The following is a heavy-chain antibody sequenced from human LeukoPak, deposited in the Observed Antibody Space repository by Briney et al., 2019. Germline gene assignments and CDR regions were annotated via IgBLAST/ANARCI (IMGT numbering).Heavy chain of an antibody. J-gene: IGHJ4*02. D-gene: IGHD1-26*01. CDR3: AKFSGRELRTLYFDY. CDR2: ISGSGGST. V-gene: IGHV3-23*01. Sequence: GGSLRLSCAASGFTFSSYAMSWVRQAPGKGLEWVSAISGSGGSTYYADSVKGRFTISRGNSKNTLYLQMNSLRAEDTAVYYCAKFSGRELRTLYFDYWGQGTLVTVSS. CDR1: GFTFSSYA.